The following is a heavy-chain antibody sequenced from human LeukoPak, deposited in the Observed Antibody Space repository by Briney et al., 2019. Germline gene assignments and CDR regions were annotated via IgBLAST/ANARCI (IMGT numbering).Heavy chain of an antibody. J-gene: IGHJ4*02. D-gene: IGHD1-14*01. Sequence: GGSLRLSCAASGFTFSSYAMHWVRQAPGKGLEWVAVISYDGSNKYYADSVKGRFTISRDNSKNTLYLQMNSLRAEDTAVYYCARARRAPGVPLEYWGQGTLVTVSS. V-gene: IGHV3-30*04. CDR2: ISYDGSNK. CDR3: ARARRAPGVPLEY. CDR1: GFTFSSYA.